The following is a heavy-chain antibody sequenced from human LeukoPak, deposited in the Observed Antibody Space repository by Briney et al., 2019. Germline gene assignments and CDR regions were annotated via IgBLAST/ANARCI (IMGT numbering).Heavy chain of an antibody. CDR1: GFTFSSYG. J-gene: IGHJ4*02. CDR2: ISGSGGST. Sequence: PGGTLRLSCAASGFTFSSYGMSWVRQAPGKGLEWVSAISGSGGSTYYADSVKGRFTISRDNSKNTLYLQMNSLRAEDTAVYYCAKQVEWELLTPYYFDYWGQGTLVTVSS. V-gene: IGHV3-23*01. CDR3: AKQVEWELLTPYYFDY. D-gene: IGHD1-26*01.